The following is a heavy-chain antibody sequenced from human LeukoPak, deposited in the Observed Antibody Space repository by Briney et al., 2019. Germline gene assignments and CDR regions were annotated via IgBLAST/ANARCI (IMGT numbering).Heavy chain of an antibody. V-gene: IGHV3-23*01. Sequence: PGGSLRLSCAASGFTFSTYVMTWVRQAPGKGLQWVSAISARGGGTYYADSVKGRFTISRDNSKNTLFLQMNSLRVEDMAVYYCARGSYDILTGYYPGGHWGQGTLVTVSS. CDR1: GFTFSTYV. CDR2: ISARGGGT. D-gene: IGHD3-9*01. CDR3: ARGSYDILTGYYPGGH. J-gene: IGHJ4*02.